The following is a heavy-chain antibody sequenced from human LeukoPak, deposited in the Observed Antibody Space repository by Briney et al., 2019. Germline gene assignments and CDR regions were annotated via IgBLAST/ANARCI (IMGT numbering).Heavy chain of an antibody. CDR1: GGTFSSYA. CDR2: IIPILGIA. D-gene: IGHD3-22*01. Sequence: SVRVSCKASGGTFSSYAISWVRQAPGQGLEWMGRIIPILGIANYAQKFQGRVTITADKSTSTAYMELSSLRSEDTAVYYCARDYDMIVPPDSDYWGQGTLVTVSS. J-gene: IGHJ4*02. V-gene: IGHV1-69*04. CDR3: ARDYDMIVPPDSDY.